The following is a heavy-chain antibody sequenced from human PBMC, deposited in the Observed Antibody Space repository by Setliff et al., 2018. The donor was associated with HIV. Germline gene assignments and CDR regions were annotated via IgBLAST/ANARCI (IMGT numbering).Heavy chain of an antibody. CDR3: AGLAAAGPPY. J-gene: IGHJ4*02. Sequence: SGTLSLTCTVSGGSISIGGYYWGWIRQHPGKGLEWIGYIYHNGSNYYNPSLKSRVTISVDTSKTQFSPKLSSVTAADTAVYYCAGLAAAGPPYWGQGTLVTVSS. D-gene: IGHD6-13*01. CDR2: IYHNGSN. CDR1: GGSISIGGYY. V-gene: IGHV4-39*01.